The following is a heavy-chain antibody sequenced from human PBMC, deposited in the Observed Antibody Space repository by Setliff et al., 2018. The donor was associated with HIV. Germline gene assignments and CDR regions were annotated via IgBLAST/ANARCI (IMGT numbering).Heavy chain of an antibody. V-gene: IGHV4-4*07. CDR3: AREGDYAYVWGSYRI. Sequence: PSETLSLTCTVAGGSISSYYCNWIRQPAGKGLEWIGRIYSSGRTNYNPSLKSRVTMSVDTSKNQFSLKLSSVTAADTAVYYCAREGDYAYVWGSYRIWGQGTLVTVSS. CDR1: GGSISSYY. D-gene: IGHD3-16*02. CDR2: IYSSGRT. J-gene: IGHJ4*02.